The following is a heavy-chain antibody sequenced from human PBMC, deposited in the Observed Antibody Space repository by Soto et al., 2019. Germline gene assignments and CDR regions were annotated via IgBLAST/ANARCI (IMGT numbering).Heavy chain of an antibody. D-gene: IGHD2-2*01. CDR3: ARVPDR. CDR1: GGSISSGGYS. J-gene: IGHJ5*02. CDR2: IYHSGST. V-gene: IGHV4-30-2*01. Sequence: QLQLQESGSGLVKPSQTLSLTCAVSGGSISSGGYSWSWIQQPVGKGLEWIGYIYHSGSTYYNPYLERXXTISVDRSKNQFSLKLSSVTAADTAVYYCARVPDRWGQGTLVTVSS.